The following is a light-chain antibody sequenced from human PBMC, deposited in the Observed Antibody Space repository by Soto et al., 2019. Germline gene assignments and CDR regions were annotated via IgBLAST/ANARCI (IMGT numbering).Light chain of an antibody. Sequence: QSVLTQPPSVSGAPGQRVTISCTGSNSNIGAGYEVHWYQQLPGTAPKLLIYGNSNRPSGVPDRISGSKSGTSASLAITGLPAEDEADYYGQSYDRRLSGSVVFGGGTKLTVL. CDR1: NSNIGAGYE. V-gene: IGLV1-40*01. CDR3: QSYDRRLSGSVV. J-gene: IGLJ2*01. CDR2: GNS.